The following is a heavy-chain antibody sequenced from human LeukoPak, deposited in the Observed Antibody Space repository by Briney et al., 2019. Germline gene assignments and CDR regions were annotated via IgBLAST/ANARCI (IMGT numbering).Heavy chain of an antibody. D-gene: IGHD1-7*01. CDR2: ISETGTII. V-gene: IGHV3-48*04. CDR3: ARVNYISSGWGAPFDH. Sequence: GGSLRLSCAASGFTFSTYRMSWVRQTPGKGLEWLSYISETGTIIYYADSVKGRFAISRDNAKNSLYLQINSLRAEDTAVYYCARVNYISSGWGAPFDHWGQGTLVTVSS. CDR1: GFTFSTYR. J-gene: IGHJ4*02.